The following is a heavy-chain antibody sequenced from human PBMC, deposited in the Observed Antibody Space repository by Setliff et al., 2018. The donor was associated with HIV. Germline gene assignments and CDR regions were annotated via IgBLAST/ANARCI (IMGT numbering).Heavy chain of an antibody. V-gene: IGHV4-39*01. CDR1: GGSIRSSSYY. J-gene: IGHJ4*02. D-gene: IGHD3-3*01. CDR2: IDYNEIT. Sequence: PSETLSLTCNVSGGSIRSSSYYWGWIRQPPGKGLEWIGGIDYNEITYYNPSLKSRVTLSVDTPKNQFSLYLSSVTASDTAVYYCASLFRLSGFWISFLPDYWGQGILVTVSS. CDR3: ASLFRLSGFWISFLPDY.